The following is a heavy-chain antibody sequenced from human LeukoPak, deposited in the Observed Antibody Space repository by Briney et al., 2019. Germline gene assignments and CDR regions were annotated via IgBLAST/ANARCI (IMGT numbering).Heavy chain of an antibody. D-gene: IGHD3-10*01. J-gene: IGHJ4*02. CDR2: IIPIFGTA. CDR3: ARDAYGSGKGYFDY. V-gene: IGHV1-69*05. CDR1: GGTFSSYA. Sequence: ASVKVSCKASGGTFSSYAISWVRQAPGQGLEWMGGIIPIFGTANYAQKFQGRVTITTDESTSTAYMELSSLRSDDTAVYYCARDAYGSGKGYFDYWGQGTLVTVSS.